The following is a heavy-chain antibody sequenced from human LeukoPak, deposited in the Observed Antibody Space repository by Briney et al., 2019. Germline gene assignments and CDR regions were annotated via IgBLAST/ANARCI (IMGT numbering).Heavy chain of an antibody. V-gene: IGHV3-30*18. J-gene: IGHJ4*02. CDR2: ISYDGSNK. CDR3: AKDHAGRRGPYYFDY. Sequence: GGSLRLSCAASGFTFSSYGMHWVRQAPGKGLEWVAVISYDGSNKYYADSVKGRFTISRDNSKNTLYLQMNSLRAEDTAVYYCAKDHAGRRGPYYFDYWGQGTLVTDSS. CDR1: GFTFSSYG.